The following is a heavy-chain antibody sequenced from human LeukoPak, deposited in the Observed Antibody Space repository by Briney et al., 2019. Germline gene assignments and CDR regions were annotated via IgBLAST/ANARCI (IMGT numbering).Heavy chain of an antibody. J-gene: IGHJ5*02. Sequence: PGGCLRLSCAASGFTFSSYGMHWVRQAPGKGLEWVAVIWYDGSNKYYADSVKGRFTISRDNSKNTLYLQMNSLRADDTAVYYCAKGARGDTVTSIVGLNWFDPWGQGPRLTVSS. CDR3: AKGARGDTVTSIVGLNWFDP. CDR1: GFTFSSYG. CDR2: IWYDGSNK. D-gene: IGHD4-17*01. V-gene: IGHV3-33*03.